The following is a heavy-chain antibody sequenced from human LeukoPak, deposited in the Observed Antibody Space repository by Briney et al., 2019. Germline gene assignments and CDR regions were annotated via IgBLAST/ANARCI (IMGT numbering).Heavy chain of an antibody. CDR1: GGSFSGYY. J-gene: IGHJ4*02. V-gene: IGHV4-34*01. Sequence: PSETLSLTCAVYGGSFSGYYWSWVRQPPGKGLEWIGEINHSGSTNYNPSLKSRVTISVDTSKNQFSLKLSSVTAADTAVYYCARLVVVVAASHYYFDYWGQGTLVTVSS. D-gene: IGHD2-15*01. CDR2: INHSGST. CDR3: ARLVVVVAASHYYFDY.